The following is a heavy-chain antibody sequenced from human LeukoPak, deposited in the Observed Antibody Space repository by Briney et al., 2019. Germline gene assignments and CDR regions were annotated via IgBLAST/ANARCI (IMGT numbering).Heavy chain of an antibody. V-gene: IGHV1-69*13. CDR1: GGTFSSYA. J-gene: IGHJ4*02. CDR2: IIPIFGTA. CDR3: ARDTPYRIGYCSSTSCYTMDY. Sequence: EASVKVSCKASGGTFSSYAISWVRQAPGQGLEWMGGIIPIFGTANYAQKFQGRVTITADESTSTAYMELSSLRSEDTAAYYCARDTPYRIGYCSSTSCYTMDYWGQGTLVTVSS. D-gene: IGHD2-2*02.